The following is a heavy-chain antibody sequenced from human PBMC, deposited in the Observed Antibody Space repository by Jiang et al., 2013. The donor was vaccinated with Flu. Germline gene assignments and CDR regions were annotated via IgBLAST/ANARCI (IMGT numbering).Heavy chain of an antibody. D-gene: IGHD2-21*01. CDR1: GDSVSSNSAA. V-gene: IGHV6-1*01. J-gene: IGHJ6*02. CDR3: ARGRRDYYAMDV. Sequence: AISGDSVSSNSAAWNWIRQSPSRGLEWLGRTYYRSKSYNEYAVSVKSRITINPDTSKNQFSLQLNSVTPEDTAVYYCARGRRDYYAMDVWGQGTTVTVPS. CDR2: TYYRSKSYN.